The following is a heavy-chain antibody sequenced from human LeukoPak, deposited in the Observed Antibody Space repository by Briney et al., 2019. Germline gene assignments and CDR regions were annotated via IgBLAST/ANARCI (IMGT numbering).Heavy chain of an antibody. D-gene: IGHD2-2*01. V-gene: IGHV1-69*06. CDR3: ARVVYGSSTSCYNWFDP. CDR1: GGTFSSYA. Sequence: SVKVSCKASGGTFSSYAISWVRQAPGQGLEWMGRIIPIFGTANYAQKFQGRVTITADKSTSTAYMELSSLRSEDTAVYYCARVVYGSSTSCYNWFDPWGQGTLVTVSS. CDR2: IIPIFGTA. J-gene: IGHJ5*02.